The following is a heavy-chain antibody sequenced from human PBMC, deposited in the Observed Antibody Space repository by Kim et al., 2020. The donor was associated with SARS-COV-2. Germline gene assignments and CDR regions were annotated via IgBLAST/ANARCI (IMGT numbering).Heavy chain of an antibody. V-gene: IGHV3-23*01. CDR1: GFTFSNYA. CDR3: AKDPGGNLPPWYSDL. J-gene: IGHJ2*01. D-gene: IGHD3-16*01. CDR2: ISGSGVRT. Sequence: GGSLRLSCAASGFTFSNYAMSWVRQAPGRGLEWVSVISGSGVRTYYADSVKGRFTISRDNSKNTLSLQMNSLTAEDTAMYYCAKDPGGNLPPWYSDLWGRGTLVTVSS.